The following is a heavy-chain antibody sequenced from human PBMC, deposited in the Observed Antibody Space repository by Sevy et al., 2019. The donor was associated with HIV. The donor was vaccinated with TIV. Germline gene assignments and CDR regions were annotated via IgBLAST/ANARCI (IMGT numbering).Heavy chain of an antibody. Sequence: GGSLRLSCAASGFDFSTYDMHWVRQAPGKGLEWVAFISFDASDKWYGDSVKGRFTISRDNSKNTLYVQMNTLRDEDTAVYYCAKRERSYYDSSGNYDAFDVWGQGTSVTVSS. CDR3: AKRERSYYDSSGNYDAFDV. J-gene: IGHJ3*01. V-gene: IGHV3-33*03. D-gene: IGHD3-22*01. CDR2: ISFDASDK. CDR1: GFDFSTYD.